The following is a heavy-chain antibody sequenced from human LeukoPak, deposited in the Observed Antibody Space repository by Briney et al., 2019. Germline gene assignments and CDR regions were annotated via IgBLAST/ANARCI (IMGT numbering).Heavy chain of an antibody. V-gene: IGHV3-64*01. D-gene: IGHD5-18*01. CDR1: GFTFSSYA. CDR2: ISSNGGST. CDR3: ARASLQLWPSYVDV. Sequence: GGSLRLSCAASGFTFSSYAMHWVCQAPGKGLEYVSAISSNGGSTYYANSVKGRFTISRDNSKNTLYLQMGSLRAEDMAVYYCARASLQLWPSYVDVWGKGTTVTVSS. J-gene: IGHJ6*03.